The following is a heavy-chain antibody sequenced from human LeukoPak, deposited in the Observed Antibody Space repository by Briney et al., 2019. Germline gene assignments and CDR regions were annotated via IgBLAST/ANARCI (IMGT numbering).Heavy chain of an antibody. J-gene: IGHJ4*02. CDR1: GYTFTGYY. CDR2: INPNSGNT. D-gene: IGHD6-25*01. Sequence: ASVKVSCKASGYTFTGYYMHWVRQAPGQGLEWMGWINPNSGNTGYAQKFQGRVTMTRNTSISTAYMELSSLRSEDTAVYYCARGPPATFNDYWGQGTLVTVSS. V-gene: IGHV1-8*02. CDR3: ARGPPATFNDY.